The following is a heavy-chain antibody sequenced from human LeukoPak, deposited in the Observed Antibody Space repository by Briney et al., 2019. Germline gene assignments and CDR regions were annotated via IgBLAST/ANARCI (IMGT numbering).Heavy chain of an antibody. CDR1: GYTFTGYY. Sequence: ASVKVSCRASGYTFTGYYMHWVRQATGQGLEWMGWMNPNSGNTGYAQKFQGRVTITRNTSISTAYMELSSLRSEDTAVYYCARDVYYDFWSGYYRGTFDIWGQGTMVTVSS. CDR2: MNPNSGNT. CDR3: ARDVYYDFWSGYYRGTFDI. J-gene: IGHJ3*02. V-gene: IGHV1-8*03. D-gene: IGHD3-3*01.